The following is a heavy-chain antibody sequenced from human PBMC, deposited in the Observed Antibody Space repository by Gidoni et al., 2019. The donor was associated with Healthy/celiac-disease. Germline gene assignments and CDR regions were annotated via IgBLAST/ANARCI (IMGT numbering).Heavy chain of an antibody. D-gene: IGHD3-22*01. V-gene: IGHV1-46*01. CDR3: ARDTYDSTGDYYYGMDV. CDR2: SNPSGGST. J-gene: IGHJ6*02. CDR1: GYPFTRYY. Sequence: QVQLVQSGAEVKKPGASVKVYCKASGYPFTRYYMHWVRQAPGQGLQWMGISNPSGGSTSYAQKFQGRVTMTRDTSTSTVYMELSSLRSEDTAVYYCARDTYDSTGDYYYGMDVWGQGTTVTVSS.